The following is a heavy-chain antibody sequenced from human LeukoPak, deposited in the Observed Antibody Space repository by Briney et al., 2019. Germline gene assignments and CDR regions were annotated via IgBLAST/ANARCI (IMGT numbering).Heavy chain of an antibody. D-gene: IGHD3-3*01. J-gene: IGHJ6*02. CDR3: ARDRRITIFGVVAHYYYYGMDV. CDR2: ISAYNGNT. CDR1: GYTFTSYG. Sequence: APVKVSCKASGYTFTSYGISWVRQAPGQGLEWMGWISAYNGNTNYAQKLQGRVTMTTDTSTSTAYMELRSLRSDDTAVYYCARDRRITIFGVVAHYYYYGMDVWGQGTTVTVSS. V-gene: IGHV1-18*01.